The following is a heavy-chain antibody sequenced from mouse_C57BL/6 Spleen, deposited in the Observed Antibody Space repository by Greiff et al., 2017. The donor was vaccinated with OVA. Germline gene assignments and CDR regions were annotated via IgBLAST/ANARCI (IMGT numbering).Heavy chain of an antibody. CDR3: ARGGYYGNYVDY. CDR1: GYTFTSYW. Sequence: VQLQQPGAELVKPGASVKMSCKASGYTFTSYWITWVKQRPGQGLEWIGDIYPGSGSTNYNEKFKSKATLTVDTSSSTAYMQLSSLTSEDSAVYYCARGGYYGNYVDYWGQGTTLTVSS. J-gene: IGHJ2*01. CDR2: IYPGSGST. V-gene: IGHV1-55*01. D-gene: IGHD2-1*01.